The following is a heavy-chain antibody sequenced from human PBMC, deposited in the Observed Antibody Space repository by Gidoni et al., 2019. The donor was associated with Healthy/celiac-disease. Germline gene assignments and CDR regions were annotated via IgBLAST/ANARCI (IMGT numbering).Heavy chain of an antibody. V-gene: IGHV3-21*01. J-gene: IGHJ4*02. CDR3: ARDLNAHDYGDGWFFFDY. Sequence: EVQLVESGGGLVKPGGSLRLSCAASGFTFSSYSMNWVRQAPGKGLEWVSSISSSSSYIYYADSVKGRFTISRDNAKNSLYLQMNSLRAEDTAVYYCARDLNAHDYGDGWFFFDYWGQGTLVTVSS. CDR1: GFTFSSYS. D-gene: IGHD4-17*01. CDR2: ISSSSSYI.